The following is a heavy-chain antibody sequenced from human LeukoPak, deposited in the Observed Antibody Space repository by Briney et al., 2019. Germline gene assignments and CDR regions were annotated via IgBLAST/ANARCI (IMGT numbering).Heavy chain of an antibody. Sequence: ASVKVSCKASGYTFTAYYMHWVRQAPGQGLEWMGWVNPYSGGTNYALKFQGRVTMTRDTSISTAYMELSRLRSDDTAFYYCARDATARDYSYFDYWGQGTPVTVSS. CDR2: VNPYSGGT. CDR1: GYTFTAYY. D-gene: IGHD4-11*01. V-gene: IGHV1-2*02. CDR3: ARDATARDYSYFDY. J-gene: IGHJ4*02.